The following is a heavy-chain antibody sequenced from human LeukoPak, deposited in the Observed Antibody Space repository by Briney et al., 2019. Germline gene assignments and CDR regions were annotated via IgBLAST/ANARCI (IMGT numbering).Heavy chain of an antibody. Sequence: GGSLRLSCAASGFTVSSNYMSWVRQAPGKGLEWVSVIYSGGSTYYADSVKGRFTISRDNSKNTLYLQMNSLRAEDTAVYYCAREAYCGGDCYFDGGWYFDLWGRGTLVTVSS. D-gene: IGHD2-21*02. CDR2: IYSGGST. V-gene: IGHV3-66*01. J-gene: IGHJ2*01. CDR3: AREAYCGGDCYFDGGWYFDL. CDR1: GFTVSSNY.